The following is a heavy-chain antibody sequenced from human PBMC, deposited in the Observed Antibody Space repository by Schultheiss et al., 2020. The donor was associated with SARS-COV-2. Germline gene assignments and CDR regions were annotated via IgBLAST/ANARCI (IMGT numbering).Heavy chain of an antibody. D-gene: IGHD3-10*01. V-gene: IGHV4-31*02. Sequence: SQTLSLTCSVSGGSISSGGYYWSWVRQHPGKGLEWIGYIYHTGSTYYNPSLRSRVNMSVDTSENRFSLTLTSVTAADTAVYYCARDRNYYGSGSSVFDYWGQGTLVTVSS. J-gene: IGHJ4*02. CDR2: IYHTGST. CDR1: GGSISSGGYY. CDR3: ARDRNYYGSGSSVFDY.